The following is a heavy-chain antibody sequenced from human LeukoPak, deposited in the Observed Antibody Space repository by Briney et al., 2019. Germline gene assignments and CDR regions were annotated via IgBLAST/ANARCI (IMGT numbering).Heavy chain of an antibody. Sequence: GGSLRLSCAASGFTFSDYYMSWIRQAPGKGLEWVSTISGSGDSTYYADSVKGRFTISRDNSKDTLYLQMSSVRVDDTAVYYCARDRGRYYDSRGFYWGYYFDSWGQGILVTVST. J-gene: IGHJ4*02. CDR1: GFTFSDYY. CDR3: ARDRGRYYDSRGFYWGYYFDS. D-gene: IGHD3-22*01. CDR2: ISGSGDST. V-gene: IGHV3-23*01.